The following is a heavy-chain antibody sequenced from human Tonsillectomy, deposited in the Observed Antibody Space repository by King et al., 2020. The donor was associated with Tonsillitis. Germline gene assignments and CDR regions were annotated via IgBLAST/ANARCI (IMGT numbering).Heavy chain of an antibody. CDR3: ARDRSRGSGWGFFDY. CDR1: GFTFGSSW. D-gene: IGHD6-19*01. V-gene: IGHV3-7*03. J-gene: IGHJ4*02. CDR2: INQDGSGK. Sequence: VQLVESGGGLVQPGGSLRLSCAASGFTFGSSWMSWVRQTPGKGLEWVANINQDGSGKYYVDSVRGRFTISSDNAKNSLYLQIDSLRVEDTAVYYCARDRSRGSGWGFFDYWGQGTLVTVSS.